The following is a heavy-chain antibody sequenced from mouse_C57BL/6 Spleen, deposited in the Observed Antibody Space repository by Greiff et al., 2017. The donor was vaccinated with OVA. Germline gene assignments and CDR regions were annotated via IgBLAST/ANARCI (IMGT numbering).Heavy chain of an antibody. D-gene: IGHD1-1*01. Sequence: DVHLVESGPVLVKPGASVKMSCKASGYTFTDYYMNWVKQSHGKSLEWIGVINPYNGGASYNQKFKGKATLTVDKSSSTAYMEFNSLTSEDSAVYYCARSRDYYGSSYGYWGQGTTLTVSS. CDR2: INPYNGGA. V-gene: IGHV1-19*01. J-gene: IGHJ2*01. CDR1: GYTFTDYY. CDR3: ARSRDYYGSSYGY.